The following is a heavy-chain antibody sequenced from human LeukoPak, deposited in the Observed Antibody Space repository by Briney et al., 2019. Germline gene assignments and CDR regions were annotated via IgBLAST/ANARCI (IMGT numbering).Heavy chain of an antibody. J-gene: IGHJ6*02. CDR3: AKDLKSFGQYYFYGMDV. V-gene: IGHV3-48*04. D-gene: IGHD2/OR15-2a*01. Sequence: GGSLRLSCAASGFTFSSYSMNWVRQAPGKGLEWVSYISSSSSTIHYADSVKGRFTISRDNTKNALYLQMNSLRVEDTALYYCAKDLKSFGQYYFYGMDVWGQGTTVTVSS. CDR2: ISSSSSTI. CDR1: GFTFSSYS.